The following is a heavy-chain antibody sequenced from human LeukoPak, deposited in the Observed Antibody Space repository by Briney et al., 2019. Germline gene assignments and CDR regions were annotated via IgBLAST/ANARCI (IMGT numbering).Heavy chain of an antibody. CDR2: ISWNSGSI. Sequence: GRSLRLSCAVSGFTFDDYATHWVRQAPGKGLEWVSGISWNSGSIDYADSVKGRFTISRDNAKNSLYLQMNSLRAEDTALYYCAKGASIAVAGTLDYWGQGTLVTVSS. J-gene: IGHJ4*02. V-gene: IGHV3-9*01. CDR3: AKGASIAVAGTLDY. CDR1: GFTFDDYA. D-gene: IGHD6-19*01.